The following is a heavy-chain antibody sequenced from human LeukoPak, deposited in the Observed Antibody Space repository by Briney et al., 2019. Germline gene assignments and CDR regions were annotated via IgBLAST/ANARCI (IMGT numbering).Heavy chain of an antibody. CDR2: IYASGGT. Sequence: SETLSPTCSVSGGSISTYYWSWIRQPAGKGLEWIGRIYASGGTNYNPSLKSRVTMSVGTSTNQFSLRLSSVTAADTAVYYCARRPNSGWYFDYWGQGTLVTVSS. V-gene: IGHV4-4*07. D-gene: IGHD6-19*01. CDR3: ARRPNSGWYFDY. CDR1: GGSISTYY. J-gene: IGHJ4*02.